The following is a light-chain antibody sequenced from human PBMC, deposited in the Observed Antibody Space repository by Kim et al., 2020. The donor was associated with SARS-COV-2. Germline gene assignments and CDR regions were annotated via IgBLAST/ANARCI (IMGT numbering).Light chain of an antibody. CDR1: TRNISSYNY. V-gene: IGLV2-14*03. CDR2: DVN. J-gene: IGLJ3*02. Sequence: GQTICNSCKGTTRNISSYNYHSRHQKPPGKDPKVMIYDVNKRPSGISSRFSGSKSGRTASLTISGLQAEDEADYYCSSFTTRSTLVFGGGTKVTVL. CDR3: SSFTTRSTLV.